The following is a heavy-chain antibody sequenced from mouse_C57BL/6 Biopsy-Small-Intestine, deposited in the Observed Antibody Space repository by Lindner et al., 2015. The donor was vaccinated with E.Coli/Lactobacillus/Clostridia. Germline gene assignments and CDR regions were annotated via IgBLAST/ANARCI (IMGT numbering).Heavy chain of an antibody. D-gene: IGHD2-13*01. V-gene: IGHV1-84*01. CDR2: IYPGSSNS. J-gene: IGHJ2*01. CDR1: GYTFTDYY. Sequence: VQLQESGPELVKPGTSVQISCKASGYTFTDYYINWVKQRPGQGLEWIGWIYPGSSNSQDNENFKGKATLTVDTSSNTAYMQLSSVTSEDSAVYFCARGDGAYDEFDYWGQGTTLTVSS. CDR3: ARGDGAYDEFDY.